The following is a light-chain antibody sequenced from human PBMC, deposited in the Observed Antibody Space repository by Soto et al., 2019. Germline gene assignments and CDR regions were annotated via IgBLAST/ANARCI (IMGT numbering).Light chain of an antibody. CDR3: SSYTSSSTLAVV. Sequence: QSVLTQPASVSGSPGQSITISCTGTSSDVGGYNYVSWYQQHPGKAPKLMIYEVSNRPSGVSNGFSGSKSGNTASLTISGLQAEDEADYYCSSYTSSSTLAVVFGGGTKLTVL. V-gene: IGLV2-14*01. CDR2: EVS. CDR1: SSDVGGYNY. J-gene: IGLJ2*01.